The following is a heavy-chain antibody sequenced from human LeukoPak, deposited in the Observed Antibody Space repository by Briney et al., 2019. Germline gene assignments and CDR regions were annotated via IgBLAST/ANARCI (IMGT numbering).Heavy chain of an antibody. CDR1: GGTFSSYA. CDR3: ARDRLEMATISVSWFGP. V-gene: IGHV1-69*05. J-gene: IGHJ5*02. Sequence: SVKVSCKASGGTFSSYAISWVRQAPGQGLEWMGRIIPIFGTANYAQKFQGRVTITTDESTSTAYMELSSLRSEDTAVYYCARDRLEMATISVSWFGPWGQGTLVTVSS. CDR2: IIPIFGTA. D-gene: IGHD5-24*01.